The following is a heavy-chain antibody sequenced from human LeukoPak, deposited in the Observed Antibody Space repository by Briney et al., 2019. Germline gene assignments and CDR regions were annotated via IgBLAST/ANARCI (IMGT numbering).Heavy chain of an antibody. CDR3: AKDAQYYDFWSGWNNTYYYYMDV. CDR2: INWNGGST. D-gene: IGHD3-3*01. Sequence: GSLRLSCAASGFTFDDYGMSWVRQAPGKGLEWVSGINWNGGSTGYADSVKGRFTISRDNSKNTLYLQMNSLRAEDTAVYYCAKDAQYYDFWSGWNNTYYYYMDVWGKGTTVTVSS. V-gene: IGHV3-20*04. J-gene: IGHJ6*03. CDR1: GFTFDDYG.